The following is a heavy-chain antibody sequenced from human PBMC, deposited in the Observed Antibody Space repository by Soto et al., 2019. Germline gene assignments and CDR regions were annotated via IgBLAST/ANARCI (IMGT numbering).Heavy chain of an antibody. D-gene: IGHD5-12*01. J-gene: IGHJ4*02. V-gene: IGHV3-23*01. CDR2: ISGSGGST. CDR1: GFTFSSYA. CDR3: AKDRDAAVATPYYFDY. Sequence: EVQLLESGGGLVQPGGSLRLSCAASGFTFSSYAMSWVRQAPGKGLAWVSAISGSGGSTYYEDSVKGRFTISRDNSKNTLYLQMNSLRAEDTAVYYCAKDRDAAVATPYYFDYWGQGTLVTVSS.